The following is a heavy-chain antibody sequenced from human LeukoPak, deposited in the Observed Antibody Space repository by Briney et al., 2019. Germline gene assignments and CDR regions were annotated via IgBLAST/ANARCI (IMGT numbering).Heavy chain of an antibody. Sequence: SGGSLRLSCAASGFTFSSYAMSWVRQAPGKGLEWVSAISGSGGSTYYADSVKGRFTISRDNSKNTLYLQMNSLRAEDTAVYYCAKDPLVGAIVGEHFDYWGQGTLVTVSS. CDR2: ISGSGGST. J-gene: IGHJ4*02. CDR3: AKDPLVGAIVGEHFDY. D-gene: IGHD1-26*01. CDR1: GFTFSSYA. V-gene: IGHV3-23*01.